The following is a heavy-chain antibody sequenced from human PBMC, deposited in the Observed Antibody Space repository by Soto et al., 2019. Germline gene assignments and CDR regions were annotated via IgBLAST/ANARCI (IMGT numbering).Heavy chain of an antibody. Sequence: SETLSLTCAVYGGSFSGYYWSWIRQPPGKGLEWIGEINHSGSTNYNPSLKSRVTISVDTSKNQFSLKLSSVTAADTAVYYCARVILDLISGIYCSSTSCQIFDYWGQGTLVTVSS. CDR3: ARVILDLISGIYCSSTSCQIFDY. CDR1: GGSFSGYY. J-gene: IGHJ4*02. V-gene: IGHV4-34*01. CDR2: INHSGST. D-gene: IGHD2-2*01.